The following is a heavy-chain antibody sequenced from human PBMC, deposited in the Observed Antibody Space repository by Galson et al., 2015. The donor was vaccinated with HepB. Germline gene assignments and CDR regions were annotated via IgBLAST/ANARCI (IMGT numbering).Heavy chain of an antibody. D-gene: IGHD2-2*01. Sequence: SVKVSCKASGYTFTGYYMHWVRQAPGQGLEWMGWINPNSGGTNYAQKFQGRVTMTRDTSNSTAYMELSRLRSDDTAVYYCAREIVELGYCSSTSCYAFDIWGQGTMVTVSS. CDR1: GYTFTGYY. CDR3: AREIVELGYCSSTSCYAFDI. V-gene: IGHV1-2*02. CDR2: INPNSGGT. J-gene: IGHJ3*02.